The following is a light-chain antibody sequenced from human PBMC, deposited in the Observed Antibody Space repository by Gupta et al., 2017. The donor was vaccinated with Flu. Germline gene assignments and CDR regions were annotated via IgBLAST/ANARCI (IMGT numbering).Light chain of an antibody. J-gene: IGKJ1*01. Sequence: PSSLSASVGDSVTITCRASQSIHVFLNWYQHRAGKAPQLLIYAASTLQSGVPSRFRGSGSGTDFTLTISPLEAEDSASYFCQQCASFPLTFGQGTRLEIK. CDR1: QSIHVF. CDR3: QQCASFPLT. CDR2: AAS. V-gene: IGKV1-39*01.